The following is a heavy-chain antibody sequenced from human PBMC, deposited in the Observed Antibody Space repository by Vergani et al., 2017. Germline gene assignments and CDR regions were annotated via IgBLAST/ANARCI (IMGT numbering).Heavy chain of an antibody. V-gene: IGHV3-23*04. CDR1: GFTFTNFA. CDR3: AKDNVPGYYDSSGYCDY. CDR2: ISGSGGFT. D-gene: IGHD3-22*01. J-gene: IGHJ4*01. Sequence: VQLEESGGGVVQPGRSLRLSCAASGFTFTNFAMTWVRQAPGEGLEWVSGISGSGGFTYYADSVKGRFTISRDNSKNTMFLQMNNLGAEDTAVYYCAKDNVPGYYDSSGYCDYWGQGTLVTVSS.